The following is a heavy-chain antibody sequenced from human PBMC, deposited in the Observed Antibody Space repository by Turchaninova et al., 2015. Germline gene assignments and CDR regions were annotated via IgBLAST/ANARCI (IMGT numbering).Heavy chain of an antibody. D-gene: IGHD4-17*01. CDR1: GYTFTRYG. V-gene: IGHV1-18*01. CDR2: ISAYNGNT. Sequence: QVQLVQSGAEVKKPGASVKVSCKASGYTFTRYGISWVRQAPGQGLEGMGWISAYNGNTNYEPKLQGRGTLTPDTSTSTAYMERRSLRSDDTAVYYCARGLTTVDYWGQGTLVTVSS. CDR3: ARGLTTVDY. J-gene: IGHJ4*02.